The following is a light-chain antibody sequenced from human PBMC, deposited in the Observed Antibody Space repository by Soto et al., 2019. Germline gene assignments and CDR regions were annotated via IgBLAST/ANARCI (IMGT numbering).Light chain of an antibody. CDR1: QSVSGQ. Sequence: ENVLTQSPATLSLSPGETATLSCRAGQSVSGQLAWYQQRPGQVPRLLIYDTFKRATGIPARFSGSGSGTDFTLVISSLEPEDFAVYYCQQRSHWPPGFGQGTRLVIK. V-gene: IGKV3-11*01. CDR2: DTF. J-gene: IGKJ5*01. CDR3: QQRSHWPPG.